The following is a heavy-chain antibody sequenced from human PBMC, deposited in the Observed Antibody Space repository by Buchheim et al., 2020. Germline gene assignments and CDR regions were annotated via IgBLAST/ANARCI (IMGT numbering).Heavy chain of an antibody. J-gene: IGHJ5*02. CDR2: IYYSGST. CDR3: ARDRLRDGYNSNWFDP. CDR1: GGSVSSGSYY. V-gene: IGHV4-61*01. D-gene: IGHD5-24*01. Sequence: QVQLQESGPGLVKPSETLSLTCTVSGGSVSSGSYYWSWIRQPPGKGLEWIGYIYYSGSTNYNPSLKSRVPLSVDTSKNQFSLKLSSVTAADTAVYYCARDRLRDGYNSNWFDPWGQGTL.